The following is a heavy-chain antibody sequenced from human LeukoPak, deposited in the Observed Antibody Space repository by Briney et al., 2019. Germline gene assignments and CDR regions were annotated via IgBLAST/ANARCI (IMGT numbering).Heavy chain of an antibody. J-gene: IGHJ4*02. V-gene: IGHV4-31*03. Sequence: SETLSLTCTVSGGSISSGGYYWSWIRQHPGKGLEWIGYIYYSGSTYYNPSLKSRVTISVDTSKNQFSLKLSSVTAADTAVYYRTRVHSGSWHFDYWGQGTLVTVSS. D-gene: IGHD6-13*01. CDR1: GGSISSGGYY. CDR2: IYYSGST. CDR3: TRVHSGSWHFDY.